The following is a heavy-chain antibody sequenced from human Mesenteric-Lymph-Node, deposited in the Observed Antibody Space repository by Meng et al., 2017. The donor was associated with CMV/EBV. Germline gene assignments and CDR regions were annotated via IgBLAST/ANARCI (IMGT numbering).Heavy chain of an antibody. CDR2: TSYDGRNK. J-gene: IGHJ5*02. CDR3: AREDSGDRIGRLDP. CDR1: GFAFSNYA. D-gene: IGHD1-26*01. Sequence: SGFAFSNYAIHWVRQAPGKGLEWVGVTSYDGRNKDYADSVKGRFTISRDNSKNTLYLEMNSLKSEDRAVYYCAREDSGDRIGRLDPWGQGTLVTVSS. V-gene: IGHV3-30*04.